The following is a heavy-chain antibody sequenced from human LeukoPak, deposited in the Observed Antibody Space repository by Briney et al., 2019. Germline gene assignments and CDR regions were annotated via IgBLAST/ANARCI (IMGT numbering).Heavy chain of an antibody. J-gene: IGHJ6*02. CDR1: GGSFSGYY. Sequence: PPETLSLTCAVYGGSFSGYYWSWIRQPPGKGLEWIGEINHSGSTNYNPSLKSRVTISVDTSKNQFSLKLSSVTAADTAVYYCARVPREDRGWYDQAHVYYYYAMDVWGQGTTVTVSS. D-gene: IGHD6-19*01. CDR3: ARVPREDRGWYDQAHVYYYYAMDV. CDR2: INHSGST. V-gene: IGHV4-34*01.